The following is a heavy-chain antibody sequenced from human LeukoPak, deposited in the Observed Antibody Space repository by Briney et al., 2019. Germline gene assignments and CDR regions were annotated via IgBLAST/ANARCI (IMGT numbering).Heavy chain of an antibody. V-gene: IGHV3-74*01. J-gene: IGHJ4*02. CDR3: VRDLRESDF. CDR1: GFTFGSYW. Sequence: PGGSLRLSCAASGFTFGSYWMHWVRQAPGKGLVWVSRINPDGSTTNYADSVQGRFTISRDNAKNMLYLQMNSLRAEDTAVYYCVRDLRESDFWGQGTLVTVSS. CDR2: INPDGSTT.